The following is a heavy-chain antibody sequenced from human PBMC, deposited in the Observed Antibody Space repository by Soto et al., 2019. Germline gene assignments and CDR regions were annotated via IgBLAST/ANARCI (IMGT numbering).Heavy chain of an antibody. CDR3: ARMSXSSPRKAKYYYYYGMDV. CDR2: IIPIFGTA. J-gene: IGHJ6*02. V-gene: IGHV1-69*13. Sequence: SVKVSCKASGGTFSSYAISWVRQAPGQGLEWMGGIIPIFGTANYAQKFQGRVTITADESTSTAYMELSSLRAEDTAVYYCARMSXSSPRKAKYYYYYGMDVWGQGTTVTVSS. D-gene: IGHD6-6*01. CDR1: GGTFSSYA.